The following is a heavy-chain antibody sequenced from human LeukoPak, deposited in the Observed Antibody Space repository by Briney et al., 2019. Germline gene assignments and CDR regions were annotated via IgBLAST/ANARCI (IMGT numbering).Heavy chain of an antibody. D-gene: IGHD2-2*02. CDR2: ISSDGSST. CDR3: ARGHCTSASCYTFGDYYYYYMDV. V-gene: IGHV3-74*01. CDR1: GFTFKNYW. J-gene: IGHJ6*03. Sequence: GGSLRLSCTASGFTFKNYWMHWVRQAPGKGLVWVSRISSDGSSTDYADSVKGRVTISRDNAKNTVYLQMNSLIVEDTAVYYCARGHCTSASCYTFGDYYYYYMDVWGKGTTVTVSS.